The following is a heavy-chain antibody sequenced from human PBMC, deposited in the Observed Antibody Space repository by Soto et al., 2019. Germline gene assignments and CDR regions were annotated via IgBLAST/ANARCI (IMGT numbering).Heavy chain of an antibody. J-gene: IGHJ3*01. D-gene: IGHD3-22*01. V-gene: IGHV3-30*18. CDR1: GFPFSSYG. CDR3: AKDPYYYDSRHLDAFDV. Sequence: PGGSLRLSCAASGFPFSSYGMHWVRKAPGKGLEWVAVISYDGSNKYYADSVKGRFTISRDNSKNTLYLQMNSLRAEDTAVYYCAKDPYYYDSRHLDAFDVWGQGTMVTVSS. CDR2: ISYDGSNK.